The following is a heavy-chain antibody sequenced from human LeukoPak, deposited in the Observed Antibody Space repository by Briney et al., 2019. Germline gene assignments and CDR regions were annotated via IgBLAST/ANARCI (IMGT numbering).Heavy chain of an antibody. CDR2: IHPNSGNT. Sequence: GASVKVSCKASGYTFTSYDINWVRQAPGQGLEWMGWIHPNSGNTGSAQKFQGRVTITRDTSISTAYMELNSLRSEDTAVYYCARGLVSNTKDYWGQGTLVTVSS. J-gene: IGHJ4*02. V-gene: IGHV1-8*03. CDR1: GYTFTSYD. D-gene: IGHD2-2*01. CDR3: ARGLVSNTKDY.